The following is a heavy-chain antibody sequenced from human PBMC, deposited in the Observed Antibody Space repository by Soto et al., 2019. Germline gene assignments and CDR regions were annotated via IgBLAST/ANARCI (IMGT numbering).Heavy chain of an antibody. J-gene: IGHJ4*02. D-gene: IGHD7-27*01. CDR1: GGSFSPTY. CDR2: IYYGGTT. V-gene: IGHV4-59*08. CDR3: ARGPSGDKVDY. Sequence: PSETLSLTCSVSGGSFSPTYWSWIRQPPGKGLEWVGYIYYGGTTYSSPSLKGRVTISADTSETQFSLKLNSVSAADTAVYYCARGPSGDKVDYWGQGIQVTVSS.